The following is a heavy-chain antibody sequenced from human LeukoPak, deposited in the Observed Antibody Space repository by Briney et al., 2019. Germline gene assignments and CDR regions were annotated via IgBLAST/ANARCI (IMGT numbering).Heavy chain of an antibody. D-gene: IGHD3-10*01. CDR2: IDTAGGT. Sequence: GGSLRLSCAASGFTFISYDMHWVRQPTGKGLEWVSGIDTAGGTYYAGSVKGRLTISRENAKNSLSLQMSSLRAGDTAVYYCARRRYGLGSYSDAFDIWGQGTMVTVSS. CDR1: GFTFISYD. J-gene: IGHJ3*02. V-gene: IGHV3-13*04. CDR3: ARRRYGLGSYSDAFDI.